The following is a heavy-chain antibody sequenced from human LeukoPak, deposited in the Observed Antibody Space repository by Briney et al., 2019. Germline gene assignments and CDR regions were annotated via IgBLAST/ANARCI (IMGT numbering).Heavy chain of an antibody. Sequence: SETLSLTCTVSGGSISTYYWSWIRQPPGKGLEWIGYIYYSGSTNYNPSLKSRVTISVDTSKNQFSLKLSSVTAADTAVYYCARRNHSSGWYSGAFDYWGQGTLVTVSS. CDR3: ARRNHSSGWYSGAFDY. CDR2: IYYSGST. D-gene: IGHD6-19*01. J-gene: IGHJ4*02. CDR1: GGSISTYY. V-gene: IGHV4-59*08.